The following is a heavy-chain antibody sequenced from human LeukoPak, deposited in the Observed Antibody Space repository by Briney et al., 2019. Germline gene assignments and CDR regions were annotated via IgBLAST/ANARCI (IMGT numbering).Heavy chain of an antibody. CDR1: GYNFDSYC. D-gene: IGHD1-26*01. CDR2: FFPRNSDS. J-gene: IGHJ3*01. Sequence: GESLKISRKCSGYNFDSYCLAWGLHVPGPRVEGGVVFFPRNSDSRYSPSFQGHVTISVDKSINLAYLEWRSLKATDNAIYFCARQQMGFAPGGSGFDPWGQGTVVIVSS. V-gene: IGHV5-51*01. CDR3: ARQQMGFAPGGSGFDP.